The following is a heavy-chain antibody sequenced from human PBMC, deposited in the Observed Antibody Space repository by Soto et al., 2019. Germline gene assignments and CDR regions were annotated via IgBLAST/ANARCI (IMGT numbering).Heavy chain of an antibody. D-gene: IGHD6-13*01. Sequence: SERLCLTGAAGVGTSAGYCGTWIRQPPGTGLEWIGEINHSGSTNYNPSLKSRVTISVDTSKNQFSLKLTSVTAADTSVYYCARDWYSSTWFRLDYWGQG. V-gene: IGHV4-34*01. CDR3: ARDWYSSTWFRLDY. CDR2: INHSGST. CDR1: VGTSAGYC. J-gene: IGHJ4*02.